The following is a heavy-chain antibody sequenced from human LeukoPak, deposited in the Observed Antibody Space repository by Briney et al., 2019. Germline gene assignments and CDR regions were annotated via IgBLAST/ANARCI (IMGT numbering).Heavy chain of an antibody. CDR2: ISPNSGGT. Sequence: GASVKVSCKASGYTFTGYYMHWVRQAPGQGLEWMGWISPNSGGTNYAQKFQGRVTMTRDTSISTAYMELSRLRSDDTAVYYCARARSAFTMVRGALTRLYYFDYWGQGTLVTVSS. CDR3: ARARSAFTMVRGALTRLYYFDY. J-gene: IGHJ4*02. CDR1: GYTFTGYY. D-gene: IGHD3-10*01. V-gene: IGHV1-2*02.